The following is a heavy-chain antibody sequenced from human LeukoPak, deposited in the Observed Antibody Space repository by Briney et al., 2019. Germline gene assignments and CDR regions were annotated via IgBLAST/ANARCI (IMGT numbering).Heavy chain of an antibody. CDR2: IKQDGSEK. CDR3: ARHPDYDFWGGYFFAFDI. D-gene: IGHD3-3*01. Sequence: GGSLRLSCAASGFTFSSYWMSWVRQAPGKGLEWGANIKQDGSEKYYVDSVKGRFTISRDNAKNSLYLQMNSLRAEDTAVYYCARHPDYDFWGGYFFAFDIWGQGTMVTVSS. V-gene: IGHV3-7*01. J-gene: IGHJ3*02. CDR1: GFTFSSYW.